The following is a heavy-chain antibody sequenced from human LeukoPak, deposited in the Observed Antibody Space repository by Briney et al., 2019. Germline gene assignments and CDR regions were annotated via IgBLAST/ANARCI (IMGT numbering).Heavy chain of an antibody. CDR3: ARVVSYYDYPYYFDY. CDR2: IYSAGST. CDR1: GFTFSIYG. D-gene: IGHD3-16*01. Sequence: GGSLRLSCAASGFTFSIYGMHWVRRAPGKGLEWVSIIYSAGSTYYADSVKDRFTISRDNSKNTLYLQMNSLRAEDTAVYYCARVVSYYDYPYYFDYWGQGTLVTVSS. J-gene: IGHJ4*02. V-gene: IGHV3-NL1*01.